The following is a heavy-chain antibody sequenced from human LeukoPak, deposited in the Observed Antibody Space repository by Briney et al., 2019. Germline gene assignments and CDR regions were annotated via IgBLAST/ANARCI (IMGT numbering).Heavy chain of an antibody. CDR1: GGSFSGYY. CDR2: INHSGST. V-gene: IGHV4-34*01. Sequence: PSETLSLTCAVYGGSFSGYYWSWIRPPPGKGLEWIGEINHSGSTNYNPSLKSRVTISVDTSKNQFSLKLSSVTAADTAVYYCARWTSRGYSYGYNYWGQRTLVTVSS. J-gene: IGHJ4*02. CDR3: ARWTSRGYSYGYNY. D-gene: IGHD5-18*01.